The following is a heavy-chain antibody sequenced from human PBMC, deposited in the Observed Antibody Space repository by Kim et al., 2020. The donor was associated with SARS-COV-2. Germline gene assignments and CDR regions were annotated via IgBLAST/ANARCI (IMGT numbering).Heavy chain of an antibody. CDR3: ASAYYYVTTVYNPYAFD. D-gene: IGHD3-22*01. Sequence: GESLKISCKASGYSFTSYWIGWVRQMPGKGLEWMGIIYPADSDTRYRPSFQGQVTISADKSISTAYLQWTSLKASDTAMYYCASAYYYVTTVYNPYAFD. CDR1: GYSFTSYW. CDR2: IYPADSDT. J-gene: IGHJ3*02. V-gene: IGHV5-51*01.